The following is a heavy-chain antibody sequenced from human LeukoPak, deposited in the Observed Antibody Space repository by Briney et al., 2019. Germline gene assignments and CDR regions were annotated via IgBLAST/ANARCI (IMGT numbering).Heavy chain of an antibody. CDR2: ISGSGGST. Sequence: PGGSLRLSCAASGFTFSSYGMSWVRQAPGKGLEWVSAISGSGGSTYYADSVKGRFTISRDNSKNTLYLQMNSLRAEGTAVYYCAKSSHAFGAFDIWGQGTMVTVSS. V-gene: IGHV3-23*01. D-gene: IGHD3-16*01. J-gene: IGHJ3*02. CDR1: GFTFSSYG. CDR3: AKSSHAFGAFDI.